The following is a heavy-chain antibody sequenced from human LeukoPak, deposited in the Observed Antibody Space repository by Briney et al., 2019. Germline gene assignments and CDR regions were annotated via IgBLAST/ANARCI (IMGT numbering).Heavy chain of an antibody. V-gene: IGHV3-30*04. CDR1: GFTFSSYA. Sequence: PGGSLRLSCAASGFTFSSYAMHWVRQAPGKGLEWVAVISYDGSNKYYADSVKGRFTISRDNSKNTLYLQMNSLRAEDTAVYYCASSGYYYYYGTDVWGQGTTVTVSS. CDR3: ASSGYYYYYGTDV. J-gene: IGHJ6*02. CDR2: ISYDGSNK. D-gene: IGHD1-26*01.